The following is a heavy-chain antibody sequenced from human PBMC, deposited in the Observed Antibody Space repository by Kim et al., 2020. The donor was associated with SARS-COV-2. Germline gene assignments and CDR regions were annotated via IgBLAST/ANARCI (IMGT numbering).Heavy chain of an antibody. CDR1: GDSISSLNW. D-gene: IGHD3-9*01. CDR2: ISRSGTT. J-gene: IGHJ4*02. CDR3: AREAWTNSVTGYDY. Sequence: SETLSLTCAVSGDSISSLNWWTWVRQSPGKGLEWIGEISRSGTTNYNPSLSSRVTISLDKSNNHFSLNLRSVTAADTAVYFCAREAWTNSVTGYDYWGQGTLVTVSS. V-gene: IGHV4-4*02.